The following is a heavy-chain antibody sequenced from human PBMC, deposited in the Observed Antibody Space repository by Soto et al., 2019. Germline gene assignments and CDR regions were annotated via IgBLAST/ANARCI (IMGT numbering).Heavy chain of an antibody. CDR2: ISGSGGST. D-gene: IGHD4-17*01. CDR1: GFTFSSYA. CDR3: AKGSMADYGDYTQIFGY. V-gene: IGHV3-23*01. J-gene: IGHJ4*02. Sequence: GGSLRLSCAASGFTFSSYAMSWVRQAPGKGLEWVSAISGSGGSTYYADSVKGRFTISRDNSKNTLYLQMNSLRAEDTAVYYCAKGSMADYGDYTQIFGYWGQGTLVTVSS.